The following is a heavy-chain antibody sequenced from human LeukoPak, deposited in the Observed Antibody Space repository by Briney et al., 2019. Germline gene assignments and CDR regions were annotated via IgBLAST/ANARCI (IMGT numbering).Heavy chain of an antibody. CDR1: GGSLSSYY. CDR2: IYYSGST. J-gene: IGHJ4*02. Sequence: SETLSLTCAVSGGSLSSYYWSWIRQPPGKGLEWVGYIYYSGSTNYNPSLKSRVTISVDTSKNQFALKLSSVTAADTAVYYCARGEVGSYYFDYWGQGTLVTVSS. V-gene: IGHV4-59*01. CDR3: ARGEVGSYYFDY. D-gene: IGHD6-6*01.